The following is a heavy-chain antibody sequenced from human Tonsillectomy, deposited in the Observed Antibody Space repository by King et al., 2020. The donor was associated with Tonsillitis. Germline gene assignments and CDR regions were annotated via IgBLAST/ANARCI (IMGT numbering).Heavy chain of an antibody. D-gene: IGHD2-15*01. CDR2: IYPGDSDT. CDR1: GYNFSKYW. J-gene: IGHJ5*02. Sequence: QLVQSGAEVKKPGESLKISCKGSGYNFSKYWIGWVRQMPGKGLEWMGIIYPGDSDTRYSPSFQGQVTISADKSISTAYLQWSSLKASDTAMYYCARGYCSSGGFCTGWFDPWGQGTLVTVSS. CDR3: ARGYCSSGGFCTGWFDP. V-gene: IGHV5-51*01.